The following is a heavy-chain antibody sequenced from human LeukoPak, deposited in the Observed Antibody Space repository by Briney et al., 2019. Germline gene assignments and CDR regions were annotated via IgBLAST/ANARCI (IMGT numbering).Heavy chain of an antibody. Sequence: PSETLSLTCTVSGGSISSVSYSWGWIRQPPGKGLEWIGSIYYSGSTYYNPSLKSRVTTSVHTSKNQFSLKMTSVTAADTAVYYCARLGMGATRRYFNYWGQGTLVTVSS. V-gene: IGHV4-39*07. D-gene: IGHD1-26*01. CDR3: ARLGMGATRRYFNY. CDR2: IYYSGST. J-gene: IGHJ4*02. CDR1: GGSISSVSYS.